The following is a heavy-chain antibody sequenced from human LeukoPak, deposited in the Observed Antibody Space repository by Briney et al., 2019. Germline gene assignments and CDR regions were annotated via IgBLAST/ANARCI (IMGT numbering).Heavy chain of an antibody. V-gene: IGHV3-30*18. CDR2: ISYDGSNK. Sequence: PGGSLRLSCAASGFTFSSYGMHWVRQAPGKGLEWVAVISYDGSNKYYADSVKGRFTISRDNSKNTLYLQMNSLRAEDTAVYYCAKGVRLVGVWGQGTLVTVSP. J-gene: IGHJ4*02. CDR1: GFTFSSYG. CDR3: AKGVRLVGV. D-gene: IGHD6-19*01.